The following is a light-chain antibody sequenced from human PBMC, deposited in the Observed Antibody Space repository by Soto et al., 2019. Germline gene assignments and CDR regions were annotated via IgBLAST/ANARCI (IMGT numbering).Light chain of an antibody. J-gene: IGLJ2*01. Sequence: QSALTQPASVSGSPGQSITISCTGTRSDVGSYSSIAWYQQHPGKAPRVVIFEVTKRPSGISDRFSGSKSGYTASLTISGLQAEDEADYFCFSYAGNSIWLFGGGTKVTVL. V-gene: IGLV2-23*02. CDR3: FSYAGNSIWL. CDR2: EVT. CDR1: RSDVGSYSS.